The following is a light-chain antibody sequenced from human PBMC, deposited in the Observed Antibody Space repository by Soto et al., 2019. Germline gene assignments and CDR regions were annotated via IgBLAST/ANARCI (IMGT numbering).Light chain of an antibody. CDR3: QQYVSSPRT. J-gene: IGKJ1*01. CDR1: QSVSSSY. Sequence: EIVLTQSPGTLSLSPGESATLSCRASQSVSSSYLAWYQQKPGQAPRLLIYAASSRATGIPDRFSGSGSGTDFTLTISRLEPEDFAVYSCQQYVSSPRTFGQGTKVEIK. CDR2: AAS. V-gene: IGKV3-20*01.